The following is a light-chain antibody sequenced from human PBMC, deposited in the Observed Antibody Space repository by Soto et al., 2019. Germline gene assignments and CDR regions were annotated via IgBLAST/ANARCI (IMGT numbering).Light chain of an antibody. CDR2: KAS. Sequence: DIQMTQSNSTLSASVGDRVTMGCRASQSISSWLAWYQQKPGKAPKLLIYKASNLQSGVSSRFSGSGSGTEFTLTFNSLQPDDFATYYCQQYNTWTFGQGTNVDI. CDR1: QSISSW. J-gene: IGKJ1*01. CDR3: QQYNTWT. V-gene: IGKV1-5*03.